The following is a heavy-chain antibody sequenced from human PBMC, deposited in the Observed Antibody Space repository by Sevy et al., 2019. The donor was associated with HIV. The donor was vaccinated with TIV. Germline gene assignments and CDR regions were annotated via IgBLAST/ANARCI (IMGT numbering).Heavy chain of an antibody. D-gene: IGHD6-25*01. CDR3: ARALAAAASY. J-gene: IGHJ4*02. V-gene: IGHV3-7*01. Sequence: GGSLRLSCAASGFTFSSYWMNWVRQAPGKGLEWVANIKQDGSEKYYVDSGKGRFIISRDNAKNSMHLQRNSLGAEDTAVYYCARALAAAASYWGQGTLVTVSS. CDR1: GFTFSSYW. CDR2: IKQDGSEK.